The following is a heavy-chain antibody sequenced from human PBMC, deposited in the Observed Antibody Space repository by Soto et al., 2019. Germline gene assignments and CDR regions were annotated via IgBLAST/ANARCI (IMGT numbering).Heavy chain of an antibody. CDR3: GGAVGVPFSCLVI. D-gene: IGHD3-10*01. CDR1: SDSISNYY. J-gene: IGHJ4*01. Sequence: SETLSLTCTVSSDSISNYYWSWIRQPPGKGQEWIGYIHSSGSTDYNPSLTSRVSISGDTSKSQFSLKLSSVTAADTAVYYCGGAVGVPFSCLVIWGQGTPDTVSS. V-gene: IGHV4-59*01. CDR2: IHSSGST.